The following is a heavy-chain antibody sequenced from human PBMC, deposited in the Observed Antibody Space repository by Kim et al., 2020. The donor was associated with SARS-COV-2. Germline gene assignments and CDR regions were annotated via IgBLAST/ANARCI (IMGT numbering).Heavy chain of an antibody. CDR2: INHSGST. CDR3: ARGRTSRGYYYMDV. V-gene: IGHV4-34*01. Sequence: SETLSLTCAVYGGSFSGYYWSWIRQPPGKGLEWIGEINHSGSTNYNPSLKSRVTISVDTSKNQFSLKLSSVTAEDTAVYYCARGRTSRGYYYMDVWGKGTTVTVSS. J-gene: IGHJ6*03. CDR1: GGSFSGYY.